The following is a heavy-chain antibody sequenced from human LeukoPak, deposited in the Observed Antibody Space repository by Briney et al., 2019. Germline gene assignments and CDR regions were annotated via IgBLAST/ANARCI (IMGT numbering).Heavy chain of an antibody. CDR1: GFILSNYW. J-gene: IGHJ4*02. CDR3: ARVRRMTTVTTVFDC. CDR2: IYYSGST. D-gene: IGHD4-17*01. V-gene: IGHV4-59*01. Sequence: GSLRLSCAASGFILSNYWMGWVRRAPGKGLEWIGYIYYSGSTNYNPSLKSRVTISVDTSKNQFSLKLSSVTAADTAVYYCARVRRMTTVTTVFDCWGQGTLVTVSS.